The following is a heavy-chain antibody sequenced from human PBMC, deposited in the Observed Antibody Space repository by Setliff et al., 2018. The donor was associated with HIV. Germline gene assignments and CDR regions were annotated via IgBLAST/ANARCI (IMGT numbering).Heavy chain of an antibody. CDR2: IYYSGSA. D-gene: IGHD5-18*01. CDR1: GGSIINHF. CDR3: ARSPGVDTNMAFDY. J-gene: IGHJ4*02. Sequence: PSETLSLTCTVSGGSIINHFWSWIRPPPGKGLEWIGYIYYSGSADYNRSLKSRVTISVDTSKSQISLKLNSVTAADTAVYYCARSPGVDTNMAFDYWGQGILVTVSS. V-gene: IGHV4-59*11.